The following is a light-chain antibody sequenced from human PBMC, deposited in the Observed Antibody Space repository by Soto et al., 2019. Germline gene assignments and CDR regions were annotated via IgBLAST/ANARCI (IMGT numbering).Light chain of an antibody. Sequence: DIVMTQSPLSLAVTPGEPASISCKSSQSLLHSKGFHNLDWYLQKQVQSPQVLIYLGSNRASGVTDRFSGSGSGTDFTLKISRVEAEDVGVYFCMQAIQTPITFGEGTRLDIK. J-gene: IGKJ5*01. CDR2: LGS. CDR1: QSLLHSKGFHN. V-gene: IGKV2-28*01. CDR3: MQAIQTPIT.